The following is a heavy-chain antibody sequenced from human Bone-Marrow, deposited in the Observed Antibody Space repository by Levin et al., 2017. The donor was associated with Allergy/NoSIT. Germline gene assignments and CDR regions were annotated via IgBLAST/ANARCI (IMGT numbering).Heavy chain of an antibody. D-gene: IGHD3-9*01. CDR3: ARVPALRFLDWFLDY. Sequence: NPSETLSLTCTVSGDSIISATYYWGWVRQPPGTGLEWIGSVYFSGSTYLSPFLKSRVTMSVDTSRSHFSLNLSSVTAADTAVYYCARVPALRFLDWFLDYWGRGVLVTVSS. J-gene: IGHJ4*02. V-gene: IGHV4-39*02. CDR2: VYFSGST. CDR1: GDSIISATYY.